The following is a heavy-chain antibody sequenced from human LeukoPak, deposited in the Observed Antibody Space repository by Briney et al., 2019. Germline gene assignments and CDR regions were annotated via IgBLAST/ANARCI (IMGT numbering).Heavy chain of an antibody. Sequence: GGSLRLSCAASGFTFSGYWMSWVRQAPGKGLEWVANIKQDGTEKYYVDSVKSRFTISRDNSKNSLFLQMNSLRAEYTAVYYCARDSRWQQLDGDAFDIWGQGTMVTVSS. D-gene: IGHD6-13*01. V-gene: IGHV3-7*04. CDR3: ARDSRWQQLDGDAFDI. CDR2: IKQDGTEK. J-gene: IGHJ3*02. CDR1: GFTFSGYW.